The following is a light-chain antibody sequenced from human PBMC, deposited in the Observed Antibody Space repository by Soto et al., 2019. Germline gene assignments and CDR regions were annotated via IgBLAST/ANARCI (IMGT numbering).Light chain of an antibody. CDR1: SSDVGGYNY. Sequence: QSALTQPRSVSGSPGQSVTISCTGTSSDVGGYNYVSWYQEQPVKAPKLIIYDVSKRPSGVPDRFSGSKSGNTASLTISGLQAEDEADYYCCSYAGSYSQVFGTGTKLTVL. CDR2: DVS. V-gene: IGLV2-11*01. CDR3: CSYAGSYSQV. J-gene: IGLJ1*01.